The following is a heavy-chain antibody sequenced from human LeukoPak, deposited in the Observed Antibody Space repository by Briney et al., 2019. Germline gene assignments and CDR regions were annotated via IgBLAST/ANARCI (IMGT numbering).Heavy chain of an antibody. J-gene: IGHJ6*03. CDR2: IYYSGST. Sequence: SETLSLTCTVSGGSISSSSYYWAWIRQSPGKGLGWIANIYYSGSTYYNPSLNSRVTISVDTSKNQFSLKLSSVTATDTAVYFCARGRVSSSSWYSTYYYYFYMDVWGKGTTVTVSS. CDR1: GGSISSSSYY. CDR3: ARGRVSSSSWYSTYYYYFYMDV. V-gene: IGHV4-39*01. D-gene: IGHD6-13*01.